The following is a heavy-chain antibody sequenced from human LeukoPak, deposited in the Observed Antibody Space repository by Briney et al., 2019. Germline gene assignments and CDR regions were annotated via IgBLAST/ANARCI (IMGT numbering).Heavy chain of an antibody. D-gene: IGHD4/OR15-4a*01. CDR2: ISSSGSYI. J-gene: IGHJ3*02. V-gene: IGHV3-21*01. Sequence: GGSLRLSCAASGFTFSRYSMNWVRQAPGKGLEWVSSISSSGSYIYYADSVKGRFTISRDNAKNSLYLQMNSLRAEDTAVYYCAREGLTHDAFDIWGQGTMVTVSS. CDR1: GFTFSRYS. CDR3: AREGLTHDAFDI.